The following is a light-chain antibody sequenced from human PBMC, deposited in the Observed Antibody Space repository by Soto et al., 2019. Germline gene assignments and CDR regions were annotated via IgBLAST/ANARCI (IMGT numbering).Light chain of an antibody. V-gene: IGKV3-20*01. J-gene: IGKJ5*01. CDR2: GAS. CDR3: QQYGTTRIT. CDR1: QSVSNSY. Sequence: EIVMTQSPATLSLSPGERATLSCRASQSVSNSYLAWYQQKPGQAPRLLMYGASNRATGIPDRFSGSGSETDFTLTISRLEPEDFAVYYCQQYGTTRITFGQGARLEIK.